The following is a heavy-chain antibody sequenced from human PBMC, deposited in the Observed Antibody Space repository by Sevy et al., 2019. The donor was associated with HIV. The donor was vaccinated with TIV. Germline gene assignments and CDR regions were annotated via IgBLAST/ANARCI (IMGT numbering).Heavy chain of an antibody. V-gene: IGHV3-33*01. CDR3: ARGQGPFDAFDI. J-gene: IGHJ3*02. CDR1: GFILSNYG. Sequence: GGSLRLSCAASGFILSNYGMHWVRQAPGKGLEWVAVIWRDGTNKFYADSVKGRFTFSRDDSKSTLFLQMNSLRADDTTIYYCARGQGPFDAFDIWGQGTMVTVSS. CDR2: IWRDGTNK.